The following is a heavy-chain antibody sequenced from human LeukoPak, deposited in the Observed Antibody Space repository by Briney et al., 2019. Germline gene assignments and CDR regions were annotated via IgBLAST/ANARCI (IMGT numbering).Heavy chain of an antibody. CDR2: IYYSGST. D-gene: IGHD5-12*01. J-gene: IGHJ4*02. Sequence: SQTLSLTCVVSGGSISRGSYYWNWIRQPAGKGLEWIGYIYYSGSTNYNPSLKSRVTISVDTSKNQFSLKLSSVTAADTAVYYCARGSGYSGYWGQGTLVTVSS. CDR3: ARGSGYSGY. V-gene: IGHV4-61*10. CDR1: GGSISRGSYY.